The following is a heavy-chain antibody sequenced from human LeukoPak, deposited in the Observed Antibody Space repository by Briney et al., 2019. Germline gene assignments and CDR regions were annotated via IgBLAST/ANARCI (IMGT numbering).Heavy chain of an antibody. J-gene: IGHJ3*02. D-gene: IGHD5-12*01. Sequence: ASVKVSCKASDYTFTSYGISWVRQAPGQGLEWMGWSSAYNGNANYAQKLQGRVTMTTDTSTSTAYMELRSLRSDDTAVYYCARVNVGYHPPFDIWGQGTMVTVSS. V-gene: IGHV1-18*01. CDR3: ARVNVGYHPPFDI. CDR1: DYTFTSYG. CDR2: SSAYNGNA.